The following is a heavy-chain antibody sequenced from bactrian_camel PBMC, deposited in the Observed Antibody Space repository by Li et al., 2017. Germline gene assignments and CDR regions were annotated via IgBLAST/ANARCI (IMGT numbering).Heavy chain of an antibody. CDR3: AASIIVLQPASRLMQRPYNH. CDR1: GFTVSPYY. J-gene: IGHJ4*01. D-gene: IGHD1*01. Sequence: QLVESGGGSVQAGGSLRLSCAASGFTVSPYYMTWVRQAPGKGREAVASIYTVDGSTYYADSVKGRFSISQDNDKSTLLLQMNDLKPEDTAMYYCAASIIVLQPASRLMQRPYNHWGQGTQVTVS. V-gene: IGHV3S28*01. CDR2: IYTVDGST.